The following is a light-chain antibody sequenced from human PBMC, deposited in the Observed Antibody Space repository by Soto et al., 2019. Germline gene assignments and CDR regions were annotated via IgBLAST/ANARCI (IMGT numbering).Light chain of an antibody. Sequence: DTVMTQSPDSLAVSLGERVTINCRSSRSLFYSSTNRNYLAWFQQKAGQPPKLLTYWASTRGSGVPDRFTSSGSGADFTLTISSLQAEDVAVYYCQQYYSSPWTFGQGTKVEIK. CDR1: RSLFYSSTNRNY. V-gene: IGKV4-1*01. CDR2: WAS. CDR3: QQYYSSPWT. J-gene: IGKJ1*01.